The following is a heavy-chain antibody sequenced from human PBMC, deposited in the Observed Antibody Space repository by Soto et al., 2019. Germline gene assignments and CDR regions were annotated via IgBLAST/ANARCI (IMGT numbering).Heavy chain of an antibody. CDR1: GFTVSSNY. V-gene: IGHV3-23*01. D-gene: IGHD6-19*01. CDR3: ARAREYSSGWLADYYYYGMDV. CDR2: ISGSGGST. Sequence: PGGSLRLSCAASGFTVSSNYMSWVRQAPGKGLEWISAISGSGGSTYYADSVKGRFTISRDNSKNTLYLQMNSLRAEDTAVYYCARAREYSSGWLADYYYYGMDVWGQGTTVTVSS. J-gene: IGHJ6*02.